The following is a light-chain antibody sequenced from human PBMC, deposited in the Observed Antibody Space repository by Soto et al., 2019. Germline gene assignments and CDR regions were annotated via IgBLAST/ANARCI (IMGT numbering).Light chain of an antibody. CDR3: GSWDSSLSAYL. V-gene: IGLV1-51*01. CDR1: SSNIRGNS. J-gene: IGLJ1*01. Sequence: QSVLTQPPSVSAAPGPQVTIFCSGNSSNIRGNSVSWYQQLPGTAPKLLIYDDNTRPSGIPDRFSGSKSGTSATLGITGFXTGDEADYYCGSWDSSLSAYLFGTGTKVTVL. CDR2: DDN.